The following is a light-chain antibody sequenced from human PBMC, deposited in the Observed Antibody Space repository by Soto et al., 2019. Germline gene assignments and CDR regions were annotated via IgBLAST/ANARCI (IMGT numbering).Light chain of an antibody. Sequence: DVVMTQTPLSLSVAPGQPASISCKSSQSLLHITGETFLFWYLQKPGQSPQLLIYLGSTRASGVPDRFSGSGSGTDFTLKISRVEAADVGVYYCMQALQTPWTFGQGTKVDIK. V-gene: IGKV2-28*01. CDR2: LGS. J-gene: IGKJ1*01. CDR3: MQALQTPWT. CDR1: QSLLHITGETF.